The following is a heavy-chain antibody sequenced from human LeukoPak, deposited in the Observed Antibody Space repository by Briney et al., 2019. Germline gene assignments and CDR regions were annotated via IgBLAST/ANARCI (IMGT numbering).Heavy chain of an antibody. CDR3: ARAYSYDTSNYYAPQLDY. V-gene: IGHV4-59*01. Sequence: PSETLSLNCTSSGGSISTYYWSWIRQVPRQGLEWIGYIYYSGSTNYNPSLKSRVTISVDTSKNQFSLKLSSVTAADTAVYYCARAYSYDTSNYYAPQLDYWGHGTLVTVS. J-gene: IGHJ4*01. CDR1: GGSISTYY. D-gene: IGHD3-22*01. CDR2: IYYSGST.